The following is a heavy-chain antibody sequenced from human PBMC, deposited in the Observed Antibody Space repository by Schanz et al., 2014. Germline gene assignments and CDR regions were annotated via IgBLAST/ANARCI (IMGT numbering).Heavy chain of an antibody. Sequence: EVQLLESGGGLVQPGGSLRLSCAASGFTFSNYVMSWVRQAPGKGLEWVSYIRSSSTPIYYADSVKGRFTISRDNSKNTLYLQMNSLRAEDTAVYYCAKDRSWDYDSSGYFDYWGQGTLVTVSS. CDR2: IRSSSTPI. V-gene: IGHV3-23*01. CDR1: GFTFSNYV. CDR3: AKDRSWDYDSSGYFDY. J-gene: IGHJ4*02. D-gene: IGHD3-22*01.